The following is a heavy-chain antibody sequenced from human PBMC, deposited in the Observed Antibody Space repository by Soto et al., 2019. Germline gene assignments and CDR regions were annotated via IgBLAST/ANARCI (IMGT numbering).Heavy chain of an antibody. CDR3: ARRSGTYYDFWSGLDV. CDR1: GYSFTSYW. Sequence: GVSLKISGKGSGYSFTSYWIGWVRQMPGKGLEWMGIIDPAASDTRYSPSFQGQVTISAGKSISTAYLQWSSLKASDTAMYYCARRSGTYYDFWSGLDVWGQGTTGTVSS. V-gene: IGHV5-51*01. CDR2: IDPAASDT. D-gene: IGHD3-3*01. J-gene: IGHJ6*02.